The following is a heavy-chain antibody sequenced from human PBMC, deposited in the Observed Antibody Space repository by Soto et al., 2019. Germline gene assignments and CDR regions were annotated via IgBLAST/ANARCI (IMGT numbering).Heavy chain of an antibody. V-gene: IGHV1-8*01. D-gene: IGHD4-17*01. CDR2: MNPNSGNT. CDR1: GYTFTSHD. J-gene: IGHJ4*02. Sequence: QVQLVQSGAEVKKSGASVKVSCKASGYTFTSHDINWVRQATGQGLEWMGWMNPNSGNTGYAQKFQGRGTMTRHTSISTCYMELSSLRSEDTAVYYCARWDYGDYARFDYWGQGNLVTVS. CDR3: ARWDYGDYARFDY.